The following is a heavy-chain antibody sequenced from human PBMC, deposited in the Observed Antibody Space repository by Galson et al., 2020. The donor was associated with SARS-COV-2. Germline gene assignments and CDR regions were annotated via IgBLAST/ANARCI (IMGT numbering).Heavy chain of an antibody. CDR1: GFTFGDFA. D-gene: IGHD2-21*01. J-gene: IGHJ6*03. CDR3: ARGGFPYSYYMDV. Sequence: GESLKISCTVAGFTFGDFAMSWFRQAPGKGLEWVGFIRSRTYDGTTEYAASVKDRFTISRDDSKNDAYLQMNSLITEDTAVYYCARGGFPYSYYMDVWGKGTTVTVSS. V-gene: IGHV3-49*03. CDR2: IRSRTYDGTT.